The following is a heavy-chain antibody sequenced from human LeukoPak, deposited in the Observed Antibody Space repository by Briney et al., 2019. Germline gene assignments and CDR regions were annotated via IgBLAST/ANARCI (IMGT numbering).Heavy chain of an antibody. J-gene: IGHJ4*02. CDR1: GGSISSTNYY. Sequence: SETLSLTCTVSGGSISSTNYYWGWIRQPPGKGLEWIGSIYSDGTYYNPSLKSRIAMSVDTPKNQFSLSLRSVTATDTAVYYCARHYYAGSGTYRPFDYWGQGTLVTVAS. D-gene: IGHD3-10*01. CDR2: IYSDGT. V-gene: IGHV4-39*01. CDR3: ARHYYAGSGTYRPFDY.